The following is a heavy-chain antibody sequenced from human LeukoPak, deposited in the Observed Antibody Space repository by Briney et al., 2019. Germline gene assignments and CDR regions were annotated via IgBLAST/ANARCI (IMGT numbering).Heavy chain of an antibody. CDR3: AREGRGSYGWFNP. D-gene: IGHD1-26*01. V-gene: IGHV3-33*01. Sequence: PGRSLRLSCAASGFTFSSYGMHWVRQAPGKGLEWVAVIWYDGSNKYYADSVKGRFTISRDNSKNTLYLQMNSLRAEDTAVYYCAREGRGSYGWFNPWGQGTLVTVSS. CDR2: IWYDGSNK. CDR1: GFTFSSYG. J-gene: IGHJ5*02.